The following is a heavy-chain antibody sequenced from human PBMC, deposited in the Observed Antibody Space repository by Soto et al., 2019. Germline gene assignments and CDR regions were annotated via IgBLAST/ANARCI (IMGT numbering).Heavy chain of an antibody. CDR3: ARERVGSNWFDP. J-gene: IGHJ5*02. CDR2: IYYSGST. V-gene: IGHV4-31*03. CDR1: GGSISSGGYY. Sequence: SETLSLTCTVSGGSISSGGYYWSWIRQHPGKGLEWIGYIYYSGSTYYNPSLKSRVTIPVDTSKNQFSLKLSSVTAADTAVYYCARERVGSNWFDPWGQGTLVTVSS. D-gene: IGHD2-2*03.